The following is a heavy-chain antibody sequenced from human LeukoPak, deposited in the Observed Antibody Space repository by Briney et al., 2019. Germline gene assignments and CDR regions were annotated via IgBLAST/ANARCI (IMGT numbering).Heavy chain of an antibody. J-gene: IGHJ5*02. Sequence: GASVKVSCKASGYTFTSYDINWVRQATGQGLEWMGWMNPNSGNTGYAQKFQGRVTMTRNTSISTAYVELSSLRSEDTAVYYCARRSPYRVRGPLGIWFDPWGQGTLVTVSS. D-gene: IGHD3-10*01. CDR1: GYTFTSYD. V-gene: IGHV1-8*01. CDR2: MNPNSGNT. CDR3: ARRSPYRVRGPLGIWFDP.